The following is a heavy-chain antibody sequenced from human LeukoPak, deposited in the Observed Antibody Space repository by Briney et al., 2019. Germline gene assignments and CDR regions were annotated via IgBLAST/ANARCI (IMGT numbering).Heavy chain of an antibody. CDR3: ARDPEYSGSYYGPDAFDI. V-gene: IGHV1-18*01. CDR1: GYTFTSYG. Sequence: ASVKDPCKASGYTFTSYGISWVRQAPGQGLEWMGWISAYNGNTNYAQKLQGRVTMTTDTSTSTAYMELRSLRSDDTAVYYCARDPEYSGSYYGPDAFDIWGQGTMVTVSS. D-gene: IGHD1-26*01. J-gene: IGHJ3*02. CDR2: ISAYNGNT.